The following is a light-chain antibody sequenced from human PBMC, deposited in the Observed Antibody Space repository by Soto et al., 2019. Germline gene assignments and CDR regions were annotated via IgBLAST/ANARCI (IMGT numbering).Light chain of an antibody. J-gene: IGKJ2*01. V-gene: IGKV1-39*01. CDR3: QQSYSTPYT. Sequence: DMQMTQSPSSLSASVGDRVTITCRASQDISNYLNWYQQKPGKAPKLLIYAASSLQSGVPSRFSGSGSGTDFTLTISSLQPEDFATYYCQQSYSTPYTFGQGTKVDI. CDR1: QDISNY. CDR2: AAS.